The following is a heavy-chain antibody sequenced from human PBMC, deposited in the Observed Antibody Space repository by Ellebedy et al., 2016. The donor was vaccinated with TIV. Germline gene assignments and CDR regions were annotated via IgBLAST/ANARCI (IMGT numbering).Heavy chain of an antibody. CDR3: ARVLYYLGNWFDP. CDR2: ISDSSSTI. CDR1: GFTFSSYS. Sequence: GESLKISXAASGFTFSSYSMNWVRQAPGKGLEWVSYISDSSSTIYYADSVKGRFTIFRDNAKNSLYLQMNSLRAEDTAVYYCARVLYYLGNWFDPWGQGTLVTVSS. J-gene: IGHJ5*02. D-gene: IGHD2/OR15-2a*01. V-gene: IGHV3-48*01.